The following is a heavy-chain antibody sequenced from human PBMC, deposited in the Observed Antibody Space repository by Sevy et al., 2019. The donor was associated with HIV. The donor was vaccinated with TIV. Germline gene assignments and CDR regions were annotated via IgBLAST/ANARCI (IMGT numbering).Heavy chain of an antibody. V-gene: IGHV4-39*01. CDR1: GGSISSSSYY. Sequence: SETLSLTCTVSGGSISSSSYYWGWIRQPPGKGLEWIGSIYYTGSTYYNPSLKSRVTISVDTSKNQFSLNLSSVTAADTAMYYCARVYNDGSGYYPADAFDIWGQGTMVTVSS. CDR3: ARVYNDGSGYYPADAFDI. D-gene: IGHD3-22*01. J-gene: IGHJ3*02. CDR2: IYYTGST.